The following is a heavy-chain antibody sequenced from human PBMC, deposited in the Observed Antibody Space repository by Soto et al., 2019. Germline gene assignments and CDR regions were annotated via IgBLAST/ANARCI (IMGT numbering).Heavy chain of an antibody. CDR2: ISARSTYI. V-gene: IGHV3-21*01. D-gene: IGHD3-22*01. CDR1: GFTFSSYN. J-gene: IGHJ4*02. CDR3: ARNGNFYDSGGSRDY. Sequence: EVQLVESGGDVVKAGGSLRLSCVGSGFTFSSYNMHWVRQAPGKGLEWVSSISARSTYIHYADSVKGRFTISRDNANNSLYLHMNSLRAADTAVYYCARNGNFYDSGGSRDYWGQGTLVTVSS.